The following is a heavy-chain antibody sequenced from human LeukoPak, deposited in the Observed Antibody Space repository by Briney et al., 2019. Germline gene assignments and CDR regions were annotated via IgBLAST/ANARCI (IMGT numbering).Heavy chain of an antibody. CDR1: GFTVSNSY. Sequence: GGSLRLSCAASGFTVSNSYMTWVRQAPGKGLEWVSVIYSGGNTYYADSVKGRFTISRDNSENTLYLQMNSLRAEDTAVYYCARGGVTLIVPIFWGQGTLVTVSS. CDR2: IYSGGNT. J-gene: IGHJ4*02. D-gene: IGHD3-22*01. V-gene: IGHV3-53*01. CDR3: ARGGVTLIVPIF.